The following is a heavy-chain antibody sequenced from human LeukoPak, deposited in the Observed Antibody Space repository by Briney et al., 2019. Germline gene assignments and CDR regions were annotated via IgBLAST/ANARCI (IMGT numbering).Heavy chain of an antibody. D-gene: IGHD6-19*01. Sequence: PSGTLSLTCTVSGGSISSYYWSWIRQPPGKGLEWIGYIYYSGSTNYNPSLKSRVTISVDTSKNQFSLKLSSVTAADTAVYYCARFSGWYYFDYWGQGTLVTVSS. CDR3: ARFSGWYYFDY. V-gene: IGHV4-59*08. CDR1: GGSISSYY. CDR2: IYYSGST. J-gene: IGHJ4*02.